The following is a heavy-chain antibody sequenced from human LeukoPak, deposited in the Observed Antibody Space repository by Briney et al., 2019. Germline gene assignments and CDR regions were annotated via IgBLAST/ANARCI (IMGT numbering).Heavy chain of an antibody. D-gene: IGHD1-14*01. V-gene: IGHV4-31*03. J-gene: IGHJ4*02. CDR2: IYYSGST. Sequence: SETLSLTCTVSGGSISSGGYYWSWIRQHTGKGLEWIGYIYYSGSTYYNPSLKSRVTISVDTSKNQFSLKLSSVTAADTAVYYCASRNSAGGDYWGQGTLVTVSS. CDR3: ASRNSAGGDY. CDR1: GGSISSGGYY.